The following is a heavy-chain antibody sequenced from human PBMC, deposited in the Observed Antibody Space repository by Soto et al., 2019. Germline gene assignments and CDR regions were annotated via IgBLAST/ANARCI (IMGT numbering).Heavy chain of an antibody. CDR3: ASHDSNNDYLDYYYMDV. CDR1: GYSFTSYW. D-gene: IGHD4-4*01. CDR2: IYPGDSDT. J-gene: IGHJ6*03. Sequence: PGESLKISCKGSGYSFTSYWIGWVRQMPGKGLEWMGIIYPGDSDTRYSPSFQGQVTISADKSISTAYLQWSSLKASDTAMYYCASHDSNNDYLDYYYMDVWGKGTTVTVSS. V-gene: IGHV5-51*01.